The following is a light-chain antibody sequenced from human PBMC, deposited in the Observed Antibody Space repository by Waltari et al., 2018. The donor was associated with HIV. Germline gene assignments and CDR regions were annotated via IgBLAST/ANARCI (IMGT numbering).Light chain of an antibody. CDR3: MQALQTPLFT. J-gene: IGKJ3*01. CDR1: QSLLHSNGYNY. Sequence: DIVMTQSQLSLPVTTGAPASISCRSSQSLLHSNGYNYLDWYLQKPGQSPQLLIYLGSNRASGVPDRFSGSGSGTDFTLKISRVEAEDVGVYYCMQALQTPLFTFGPGTKVDIK. V-gene: IGKV2-28*01. CDR2: LGS.